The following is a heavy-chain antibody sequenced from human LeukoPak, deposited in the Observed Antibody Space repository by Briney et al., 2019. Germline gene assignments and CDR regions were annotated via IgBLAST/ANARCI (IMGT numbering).Heavy chain of an antibody. CDR3: AGSPIGYGMDV. Sequence: SETLSLTCAVSGGSISNENWWGWVRQPPGKGLEWIGEIYHSGSTNYIPSLKSRVTISVDKSKNQFSLKLTSVTAADTAVYYCAGSPIGYGMDVWGQGTTVTVSS. V-gene: IGHV4-4*02. J-gene: IGHJ6*02. CDR2: IYHSGST. CDR1: GGSISNENW.